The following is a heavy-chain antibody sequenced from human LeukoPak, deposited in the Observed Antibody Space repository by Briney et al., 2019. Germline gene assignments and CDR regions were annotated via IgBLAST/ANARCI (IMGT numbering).Heavy chain of an antibody. CDR1: GFTFINAW. CDR3: TTIAAAGTEGYWYFDL. V-gene: IGHV3-15*01. J-gene: IGHJ2*01. D-gene: IGHD6-13*01. CDR2: IKSKTAGGTT. Sequence: GGSLRLAWAASGFTFINAWMSWVRQAPGKGREWVGRIKSKTAGGTTDYAAPVKGRFTISRDDSKNTLYLRMNSLKTEDTAVYYCTTIAAAGTEGYWYFDLWGRGTLVPVSS.